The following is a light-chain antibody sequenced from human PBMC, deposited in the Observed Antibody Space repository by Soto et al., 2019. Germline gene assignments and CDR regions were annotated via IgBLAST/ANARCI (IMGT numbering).Light chain of an antibody. CDR3: QQSHTTPYT. CDR2: AAS. CDR1: QNINNY. V-gene: IGKV1-39*01. J-gene: IGKJ2*01. Sequence: DIQMTQSPSSLSASEGDRVTITCRASQNINNYLNWYQHKLGQAPKLLIYAASGLQSGVPSRFIGSGSGTDFTLTSTSVQGEDFASYFCQQSHTTPYTFGRGTKLEV.